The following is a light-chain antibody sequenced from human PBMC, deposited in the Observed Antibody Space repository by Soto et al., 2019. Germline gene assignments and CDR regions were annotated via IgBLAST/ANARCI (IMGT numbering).Light chain of an antibody. Sequence: EVVMTQSPATLSVSPGERVTLSCRASQSINAHLAWYQQKPGQAPRLLIHGASTRATGIPARFSGSGFGTDCILTISCLQSEQFAVYYCQQYNTWLWTFGQGTKVEIQ. J-gene: IGKJ1*01. CDR2: GAS. V-gene: IGKV3-15*01. CDR1: QSINAH. CDR3: QQYNTWLWT.